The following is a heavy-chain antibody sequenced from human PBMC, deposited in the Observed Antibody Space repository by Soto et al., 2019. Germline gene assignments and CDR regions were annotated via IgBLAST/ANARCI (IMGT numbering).Heavy chain of an antibody. V-gene: IGHV4-39*01. Sequence: ETLSLTCSVSGYSVSSSDYYWAWIRQPPGKGLEWIGSMFYSGLTYYNPSLKSRVTLSVDTSKNQFSVRLNSVTAADTAVYYCAPLSVSLSGPYGIHVWGQGTTVTVSS. D-gene: IGHD2-15*01. CDR2: MFYSGLT. CDR3: APLSVSLSGPYGIHV. CDR1: GYSVSSSDYY. J-gene: IGHJ6*02.